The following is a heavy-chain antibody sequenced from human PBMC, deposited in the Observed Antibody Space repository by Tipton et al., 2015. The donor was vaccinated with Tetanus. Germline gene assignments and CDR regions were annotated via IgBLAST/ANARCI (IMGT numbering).Heavy chain of an antibody. D-gene: IGHD1-26*01. CDR2: IYSDGINE. Sequence: SLRLSCAASGFTFNTYGMNWVRQAPGKGLEWVAVIYSDGINEGYADSVKGRFTISRDNSKRTLYLQMNSLRAEDTAVYFCAKDRAGGSYYVFDDWGQGTLVTVSS. CDR1: GFTFNTYG. V-gene: IGHV3-33*06. J-gene: IGHJ4*02. CDR3: AKDRAGGSYYVFDD.